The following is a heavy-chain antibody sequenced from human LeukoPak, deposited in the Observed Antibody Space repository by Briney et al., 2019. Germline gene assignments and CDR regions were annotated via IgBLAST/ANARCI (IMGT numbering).Heavy chain of an antibody. J-gene: IGHJ4*02. CDR3: ARAMSYYFDY. CDR1: GFTFSAYW. Sequence: GGSLRLSCAASGFTFSAYWMNWVRQAPGKGLEWVANLKQDGSENHYADSVKGRFTISRDNAKNSLYLQMNSLRADDTAVYHCARAMSYYFDYWGPGTLVTVSS. D-gene: IGHD3-10*01. CDR2: LKQDGSEN. V-gene: IGHV3-7*01.